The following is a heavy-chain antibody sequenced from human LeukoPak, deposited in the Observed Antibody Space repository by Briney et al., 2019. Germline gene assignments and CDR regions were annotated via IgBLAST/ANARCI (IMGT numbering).Heavy chain of an antibody. Sequence: ETLSLTCAVYGGSLSGYYWSWIGQPPGKGLEWVSSISSSSSYIYYADSVKGRFTISRDNAKNSLYLQTNSLRAEDTAVYYCARLVRPFDYWGQGTLVTVSS. D-gene: IGHD2-8*02. CDR1: GGSLSGYY. CDR3: ARLVRPFDY. V-gene: IGHV3-21*01. J-gene: IGHJ4*02. CDR2: ISSSSSYI.